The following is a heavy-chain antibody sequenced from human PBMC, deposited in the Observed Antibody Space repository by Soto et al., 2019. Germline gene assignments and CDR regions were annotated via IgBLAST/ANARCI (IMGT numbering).Heavy chain of an antibody. CDR1: GFTFSRYA. V-gene: IGHV3-23*01. J-gene: IGHJ5*02. D-gene: IGHD6-13*01. CDR3: ATVIAAAGTGYWFDP. Sequence: EVQLLESGGGLVQPGGSLRLSCAASGFTFSRYAMSWVRQAPGKGLEWVSAISGSGGSTYYADSVKGRFTISRDNSKNTLYLQMNSLRAEDTAGYYCATVIAAAGTGYWFDPWGQGTLVTVSS. CDR2: ISGSGGST.